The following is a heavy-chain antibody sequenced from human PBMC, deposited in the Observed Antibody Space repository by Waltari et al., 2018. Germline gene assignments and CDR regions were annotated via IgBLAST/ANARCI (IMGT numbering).Heavy chain of an antibody. V-gene: IGHV1-18*01. CDR3: ARGGLLVSRDAFDI. D-gene: IGHD2-15*01. CDR1: GYTFTSYG. CDR2: ISAYNGNT. J-gene: IGHJ3*02. Sequence: QVQLVQSGAEVKKPGASVKVSCKASGYTFTSYGISWVRQAPGQGLEWMGWISAYNGNTNYAQNLHGRLTMPTDTSPSTAYMELRSLRSDDPAVYYCARGGLLVSRDAFDIWGQGTMVTVSS.